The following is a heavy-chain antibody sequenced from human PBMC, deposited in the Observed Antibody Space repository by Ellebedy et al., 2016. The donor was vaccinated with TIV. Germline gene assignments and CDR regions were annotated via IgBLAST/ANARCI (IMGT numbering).Heavy chain of an antibody. Sequence: GESLKISCTASGFTFSNAWMNWVRQAPGKGLEWVGRIKDKADAETTDYAAPVQGRFILSRDDSKNTVSLEMNSLQTEDTAVYYCTTAWTRETFDLWGRGTLVTVPS. V-gene: IGHV3-15*07. CDR1: GFTFSNAW. D-gene: IGHD3/OR15-3a*01. J-gene: IGHJ2*01. CDR3: TTAWTRETFDL. CDR2: IKDKADAETT.